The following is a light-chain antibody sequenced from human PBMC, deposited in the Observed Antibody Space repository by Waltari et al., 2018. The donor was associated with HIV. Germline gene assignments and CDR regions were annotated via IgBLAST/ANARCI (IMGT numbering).Light chain of an antibody. V-gene: IGLV1-44*01. CDR2: SNE. CDR3: AAWDVSLNGLV. Sequence: QSVLTQPPSASGTPGQRVTISCSGSRSNIGSKTVNWYQQLPGTAPKLRIYSNEQRPSGVPDRFSCSKSGTSASLAISGLQSEDEAGYYCAAWDVSLNGLVFGGGTKLTVL. J-gene: IGLJ2*01. CDR1: RSNIGSKT.